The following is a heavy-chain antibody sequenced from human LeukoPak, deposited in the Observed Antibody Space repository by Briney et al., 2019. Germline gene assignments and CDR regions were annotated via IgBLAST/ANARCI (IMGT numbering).Heavy chain of an antibody. CDR2: ISTYNGNT. D-gene: IGHD3-10*01. Sequence: ASVKVSCKASGYTFTSYSIGWVRQAPGQGLEWMGWISTYNGNTNYAQKLQGRVTMTTDPSTSTAYMELRSLRSDDTAVCYCARDLGAMVPGYWGQGTLVTVPS. CDR3: ARDLGAMVPGY. CDR1: GYTFTSYS. V-gene: IGHV1-18*01. J-gene: IGHJ4*02.